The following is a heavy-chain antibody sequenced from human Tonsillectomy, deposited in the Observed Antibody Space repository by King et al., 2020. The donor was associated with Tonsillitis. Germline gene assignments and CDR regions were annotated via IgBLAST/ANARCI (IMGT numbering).Heavy chain of an antibody. D-gene: IGHD4-17*01. J-gene: IGHJ5*02. CDR3: ARAQNYGEIHWFDP. CDR1: GFTFSSYW. Sequence: VQLVESGGGLVQPGGSLRLSCAASGFTFSSYWMHWVRQAPGKGLVWVSRINSDGSSTSYADSVKGRFTISRDNAKNTPYLQMNSLRAEDTAVYYCARAQNYGEIHWFDPWGQGTLVTVSS. CDR2: INSDGSST. V-gene: IGHV3-74*01.